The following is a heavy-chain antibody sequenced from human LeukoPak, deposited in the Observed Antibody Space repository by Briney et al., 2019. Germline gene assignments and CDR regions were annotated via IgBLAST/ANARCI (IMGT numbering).Heavy chain of an antibody. CDR1: GYTFTSYD. J-gene: IGHJ6*03. D-gene: IGHD6-13*01. V-gene: IGHV1-8*01. CDR3: ARGLYSSSWWIHYYYYMDV. Sequence: GASVKVSCKXSGYTFTSYDINWVRQATGQGLEWMGWMNPNSGNTGYAQKFQGRVTMTRNTSISTAYMELSSLRSEDTAVYYCARGLYSSSWWIHYYYYMDVWGKGTTVTVSS. CDR2: MNPNSGNT.